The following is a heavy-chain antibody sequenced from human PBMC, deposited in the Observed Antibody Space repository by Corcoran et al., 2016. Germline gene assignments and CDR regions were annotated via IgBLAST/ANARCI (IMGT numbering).Heavy chain of an antibody. CDR2: INHSGST. CDR3: ARVGVLRYFDWLGNWFDP. CDR1: GGSFSGYY. D-gene: IGHD3-9*01. J-gene: IGHJ5*02. V-gene: IGHV4-34*01. Sequence: QVQLQQWGAGLLKPSETLSLTCAVYGGSFSGYYWSWIRQPPGKGLEWIGEINHSGSTNYNPSLKSRVTISVDTSKNQFSLKLSSVTAADTAVYYCARVGVLRYFDWLGNWFDPWGQGTLVTVSS.